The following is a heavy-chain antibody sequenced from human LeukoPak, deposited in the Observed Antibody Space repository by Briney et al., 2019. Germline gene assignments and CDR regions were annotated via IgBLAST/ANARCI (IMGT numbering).Heavy chain of an antibody. CDR2: INPSGGST. CDR1: GYTFTSYY. Sequence: GASVKVSCKASGYTFTSYYMHWVRQAPGQGLEWMGIINPSGGSTSYAQKFQGRVTMTRDTSTSTVYMELSSLRSEDTAVYYCARDMVRGVTGYYFDYWGQGTLVTLSS. CDR3: ARDMVRGVTGYYFDY. D-gene: IGHD3-10*01. V-gene: IGHV1-46*01. J-gene: IGHJ4*02.